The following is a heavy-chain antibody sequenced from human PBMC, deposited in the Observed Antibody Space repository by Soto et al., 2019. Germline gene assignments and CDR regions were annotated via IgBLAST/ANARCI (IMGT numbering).Heavy chain of an antibody. V-gene: IGHV2-70*11. J-gene: IGHJ6*02. Sequence: SGPTLVNPTQTLTLTCTFSGFSLSTSGMCVSWIRQPPGKALEWLARIDWDDDKYYSTSLKTRLTISKDTSKNQVVLTMTNMDPVDTATYYCARIRTVVRPYYYYGMDVWGQGTTVTVSS. CDR2: IDWDDDK. CDR3: ARIRTVVRPYYYYGMDV. CDR1: GFSLSTSGMC. D-gene: IGHD2-15*01.